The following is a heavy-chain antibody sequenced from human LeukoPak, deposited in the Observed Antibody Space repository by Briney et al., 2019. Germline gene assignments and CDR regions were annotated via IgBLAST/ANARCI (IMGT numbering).Heavy chain of an antibody. J-gene: IGHJ6*03. Sequence: PSETLSLTCAVYGGSFSPYYWSWIRQPPGKGLEWIGEINHSGSTNYNPSLKSRVTMSVDTSKNQFSLKLTSVTAADTAVYYCARHDSNGYYGYYYYMDVWGKGTTVTVSS. CDR3: ARHDSNGYYGYYYYMDV. CDR2: INHSGST. D-gene: IGHD3-22*01. V-gene: IGHV4-34*01. CDR1: GGSFSPYY.